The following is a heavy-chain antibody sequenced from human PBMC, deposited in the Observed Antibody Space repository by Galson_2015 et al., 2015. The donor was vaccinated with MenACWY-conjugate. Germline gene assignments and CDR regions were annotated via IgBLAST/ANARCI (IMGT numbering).Heavy chain of an antibody. V-gene: IGHV3-21*01. CDR1: GFTLSSFR. CDR2: ISATSATI. J-gene: IGHJ5*02. D-gene: IGHD6-13*01. Sequence: SLRLSCAASGFTLSSFRMNWVRQAPGKGLEWVSSISATSATIYYADSVKGRFTISRDNAKNSLYLQMNSLRAEDTAVYYCARTAGSVPPWGLGTLVTVSS. CDR3: ARTAGSVPP.